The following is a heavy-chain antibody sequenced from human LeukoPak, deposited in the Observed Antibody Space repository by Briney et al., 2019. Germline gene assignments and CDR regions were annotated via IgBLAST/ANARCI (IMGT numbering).Heavy chain of an antibody. Sequence: GSLRLSCAASGFTCSGFWMSWVRQTPGEGLEGVANIKQDGSEKYYVDSVKGRFTISRDNAKNSLSLQMNSLRVEDTAVYYCARAGSFWHYVYWGQGTLVTVSS. V-gene: IGHV3-7*01. J-gene: IGHJ4*02. D-gene: IGHD1-7*01. CDR1: GFTCSGFW. CDR2: IKQDGSEK. CDR3: ARAGSFWHYVY.